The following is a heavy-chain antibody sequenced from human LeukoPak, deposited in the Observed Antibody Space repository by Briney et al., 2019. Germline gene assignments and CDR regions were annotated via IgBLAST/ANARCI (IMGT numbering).Heavy chain of an antibody. CDR1: GFSLSTSGMR. J-gene: IGHJ4*02. V-gene: IGHV2-70*04. CDR2: IDWDDDK. D-gene: IGHD2-21*02. CDR3: ARTPYCGGDCYVDY. Sequence: SGPTLVHPPPTLTLTCTFSGFSLSTSGMRVSWIRQPPGKALEWLARIDWDDDKFYSTSLKTSLTTSKDTSKNQVVLTMTNMDPVDTATYYCARTPYCGGDCYVDYWGQGTLVTVSS.